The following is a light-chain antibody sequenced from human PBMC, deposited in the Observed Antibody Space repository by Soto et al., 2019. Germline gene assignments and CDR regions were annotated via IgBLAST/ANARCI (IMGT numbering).Light chain of an antibody. Sequence: QSALTQPPSVSGSPGQSVTISCTGTSTDFVSYNRVSWYQQPPGTAPKLIIYEVIQRPSGVPDRFSGSKSGNTASLTVSGLQAEDEADYYCSSYAGSDNFVLFGGGTKVTVL. V-gene: IGLV2-8*01. CDR3: SSYAGSDNFVL. CDR2: EVI. J-gene: IGLJ2*01. CDR1: STDFVSYNR.